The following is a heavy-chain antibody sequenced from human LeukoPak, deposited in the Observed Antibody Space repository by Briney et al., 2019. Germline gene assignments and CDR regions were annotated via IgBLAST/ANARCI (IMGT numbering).Heavy chain of an antibody. J-gene: IGHJ3*01. CDR3: VRGVTMIAVVIPNPDAFDV. CDR1: GASFTGYY. V-gene: IGHV4-34*01. D-gene: IGHD3-22*01. CDR2: INHSGST. Sequence: SETLSLTCAVYGASFTGYYWTWIRQPPGKGLEWIGEINHSGSTNYSPSLRSRVTISVDTSKNQFSLKLSSVTAADTAVYYCVRGVTMIAVVIPNPDAFDVWGQGTMITVSS.